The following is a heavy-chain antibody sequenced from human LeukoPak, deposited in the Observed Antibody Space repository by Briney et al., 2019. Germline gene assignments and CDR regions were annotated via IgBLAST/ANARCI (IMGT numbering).Heavy chain of an antibody. CDR3: ASSGNYDSNPYYFAY. D-gene: IGHD3-22*01. CDR1: GGSFSGYY. CDR2: INHSGST. J-gene: IGHJ4*02. V-gene: IGHV4-34*01. Sequence: SETLSLTCAVYGGSFSGYYWSWIRQPPGKGLEWIGEINHSGSTNYNPSLKSRVTISVDTSKNQFSLKLSSVTAADTAVYYCASSGNYDSNPYYFAYWGQGTLVTVSS.